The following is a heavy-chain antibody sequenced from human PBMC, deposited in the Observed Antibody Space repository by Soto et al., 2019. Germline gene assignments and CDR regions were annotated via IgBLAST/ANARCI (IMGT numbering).Heavy chain of an antibody. D-gene: IGHD3-10*01. CDR3: ARDRGSSGSYSFDY. V-gene: IGHV4-59*01. CDR1: GGSISSYY. CDR2: IYYSGST. Sequence: SETLSLTCTVSGGSISSYYWSWIRQPPGKGLEWIGYIYYSGSTNYNPSLKSRVTISVDTSKNQFSLKLSSVTAADTAVYYCARDRGSSGSYSFDYWGQGTLVTVSS. J-gene: IGHJ4*02.